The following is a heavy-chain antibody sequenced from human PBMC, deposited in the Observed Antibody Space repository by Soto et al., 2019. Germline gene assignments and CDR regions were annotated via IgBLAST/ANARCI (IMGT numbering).Heavy chain of an antibody. V-gene: IGHV3-33*08. CDR1: GFSFSSYW. J-gene: IGHJ6*02. D-gene: IGHD2-21*01. CDR2: INYDGSSK. Sequence: VQLVESGGGLVQPGGSLRLSCAASGFSFSSYWMHWVRQAPGKGLEWVAFINYDGSSKFYGDSVKGRFTVSRDNSKNTLFLQLNSLRGEDTATYYCARCKQKVIHCAMDVWGQGATVTVTS. CDR3: ARCKQKVIHCAMDV.